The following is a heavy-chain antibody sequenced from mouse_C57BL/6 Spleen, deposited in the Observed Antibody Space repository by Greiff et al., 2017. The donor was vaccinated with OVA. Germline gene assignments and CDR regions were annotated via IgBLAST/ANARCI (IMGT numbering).Heavy chain of an antibody. Sequence: EVQRVESGPELVKPGASVKISCKASGYSFTDYNMNWVKQSNGKSLEWIGVINPNYGTTSYNQKFKGKATLTVDQSSSTAYMQLNSLTSEDSAVYYCARDFATVVEGPSWFAYWGQGTLVTVSA. CDR3: ARDFATVVEGPSWFAY. CDR1: GYSFTDYN. D-gene: IGHD1-1*01. J-gene: IGHJ3*01. V-gene: IGHV1-39*01. CDR2: INPNYGTT.